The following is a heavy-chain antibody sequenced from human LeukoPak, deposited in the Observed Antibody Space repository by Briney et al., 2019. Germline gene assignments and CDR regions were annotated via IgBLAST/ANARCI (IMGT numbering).Heavy chain of an antibody. CDR1: GNYW. D-gene: IGHD2-2*01. CDR2: INGDGSWT. J-gene: IGHJ4*02. Sequence: GGSLRLSCAASGNYWMHWVRQAPGKGLVWVSHINGDGSWTTYADSVKGRSTISKDNAKNTVYLQMNNLRAEDTAVYYCVSFYETYWGRGTLVTVSS. CDR3: VSFYETY. V-gene: IGHV3-74*01.